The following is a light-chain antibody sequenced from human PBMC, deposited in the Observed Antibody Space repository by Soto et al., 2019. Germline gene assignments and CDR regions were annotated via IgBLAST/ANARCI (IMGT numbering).Light chain of an antibody. J-gene: IGKJ2*01. Sequence: DIVMTQSPDSLAVSLGERATFNCKSSQSVLYSSNNKNYLAWYQQKPGQPPKLLIYWASTRESGVPDRFSGSGSETDFTLTISSLQAEDVAVYYCQQYYSIPRTFGQGTKLEIK. CDR3: QQYYSIPRT. CDR2: WAS. CDR1: QSVLYSSNNKNY. V-gene: IGKV4-1*01.